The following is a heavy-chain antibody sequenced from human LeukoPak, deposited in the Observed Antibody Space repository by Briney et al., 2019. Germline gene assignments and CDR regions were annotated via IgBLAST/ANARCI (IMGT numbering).Heavy chain of an antibody. CDR3: VKRAYCGGDCYPDY. CDR2: INHNGAST. D-gene: IGHD2-21*02. V-gene: IGHV3-23*01. CDR1: GFTFTTFA. Sequence: GGSLRLSCAASGFTFTTFAMSWVRHTPGKGLQWVSAINHNGASTYYAGSVRGRFTISRDNSRNTLYLQLNSLRVEDTAVYYCVKRAYCGGDCYPDYWGQGTLVTVSS. J-gene: IGHJ4*02.